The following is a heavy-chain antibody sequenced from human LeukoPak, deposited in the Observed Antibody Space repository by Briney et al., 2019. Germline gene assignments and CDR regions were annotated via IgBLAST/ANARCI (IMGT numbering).Heavy chain of an antibody. CDR2: IYYSGST. CDR1: GGSISSYY. J-gene: IGHJ4*02. D-gene: IGHD2-15*01. Sequence: SETQSLTCTVSGGSISSYYWSWIRQPPGKGLEWIGYIYYSGSTNYNPSLKSRVTISVDTSKNQFSLKLSSVTAADTAVYYCARGWSGDYVEYWGQGTPVTVSS. V-gene: IGHV4-59*01. CDR3: ARGWSGDYVEY.